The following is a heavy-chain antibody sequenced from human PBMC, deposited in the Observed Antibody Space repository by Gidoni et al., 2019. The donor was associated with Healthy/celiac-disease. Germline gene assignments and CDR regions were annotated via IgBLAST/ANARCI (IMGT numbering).Heavy chain of an antibody. CDR2: MNPNSGNT. CDR3: ARSYYDFWSGYFWGWFDP. V-gene: IGHV1-8*01. Sequence: QVQLVQSGAEVKKPGASVKVSCKASGYTFTSYDINWVRQATGQGLEWMGWMNPNSGNTGYAQKFQGRVTMTRNTSISTAYMELSSLRSEDTAVYYCARSYYDFWSGYFWGWFDPWGQGTLVTVSS. J-gene: IGHJ5*02. CDR1: GYTFTSYD. D-gene: IGHD3-3*01.